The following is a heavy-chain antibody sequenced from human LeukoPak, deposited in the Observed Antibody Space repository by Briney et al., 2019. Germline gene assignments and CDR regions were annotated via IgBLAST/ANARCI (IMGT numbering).Heavy chain of an antibody. V-gene: IGHV3-23*01. CDR2: ISGSGGST. J-gene: IGHJ4*02. CDR1: GFTFSSYA. CDR3: ARVVEGHCTNGACYKVFDYFDY. Sequence: GGSLRLSCAASGFTFSSYAMSWVRQAPGKGLEWVSAISGSGGSTYYADSVKGRFTISRDNSKNTLYLQMNSLRAEDTAVYYCARVVEGHCTNGACYKVFDYFDYWGQGTLVTVSS. D-gene: IGHD2-8*01.